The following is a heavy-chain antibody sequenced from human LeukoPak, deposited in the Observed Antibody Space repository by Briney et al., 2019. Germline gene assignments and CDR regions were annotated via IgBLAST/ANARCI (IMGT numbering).Heavy chain of an antibody. V-gene: IGHV3-21*01. CDR1: GFTFSSYS. CDR2: ISSGASYI. CDR3: ARSKSDGDYLSDDAFDI. D-gene: IGHD4-17*01. J-gene: IGHJ3*02. Sequence: GGSLRLSCAASGFTFSSYSMNWVRQAPGKGLEWVSSISSGASYIYYADSVKGRFTISRDNAKNSLYLQMNSLRAEDTAVYYCARSKSDGDYLSDDAFDIWGQGTMVTVSS.